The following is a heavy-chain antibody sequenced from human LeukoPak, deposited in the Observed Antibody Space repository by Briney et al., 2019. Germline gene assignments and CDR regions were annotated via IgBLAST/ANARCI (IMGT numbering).Heavy chain of an antibody. CDR1: GASLSVSGRN. CDR2: FFHSGSP. V-gene: IGHV4-39*07. D-gene: IGHD7-27*01. Sequence: SETLSLTCTVSGASLSVSGRNWGWVRQPPGKGLEWIASFFHSGSPFYNPSLKSRVTISIDTSKNQFSLKLSSVTAADTAVYYCARLLGTRTFDIWGQGTMVTVSS. J-gene: IGHJ3*02. CDR3: ARLLGTRTFDI.